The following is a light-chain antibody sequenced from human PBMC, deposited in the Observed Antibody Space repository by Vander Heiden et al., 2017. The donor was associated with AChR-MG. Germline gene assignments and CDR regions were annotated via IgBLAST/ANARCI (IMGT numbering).Light chain of an antibody. V-gene: IGLV1-47*02. CDR1: SSNIGSKY. J-gene: IGLJ2*01. CDR2: IKN. CDR3: AAWDDSLSGPGV. Sequence: VLAHPPPASGAPGRRVTISCSGSSSNIGSKYVYWYQQLPGTAPKLLSDIKNQRPSGVPDRFSGSKSGTSASPAISGLRSEEEADYDCAAWDDSLSGPGVFGGGTKLTVL.